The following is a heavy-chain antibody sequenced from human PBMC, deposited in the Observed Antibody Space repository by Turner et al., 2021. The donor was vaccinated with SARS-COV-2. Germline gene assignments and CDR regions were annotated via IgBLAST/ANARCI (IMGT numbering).Heavy chain of an antibody. CDR1: GFTFSSYD. J-gene: IGHJ4*02. Sequence: QVQLVESGGGVVQPGRSLRLSCAASGFTFSSYDMHWVRQAPGKGLEWVAVISDDGSIKYYADSVKGRFTISRDSSKNTLYLQMNSLRAEDTAVYYCAKDMDTAMVDILDYWGQGTLVTVSS. V-gene: IGHV3-30*18. D-gene: IGHD5-18*01. CDR2: ISDDGSIK. CDR3: AKDMDTAMVDILDY.